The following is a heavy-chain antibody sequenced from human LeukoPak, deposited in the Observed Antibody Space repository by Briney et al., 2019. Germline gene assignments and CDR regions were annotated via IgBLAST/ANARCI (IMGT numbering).Heavy chain of an antibody. CDR1: GFTFSSYA. J-gene: IGHJ4*02. D-gene: IGHD2-15*01. CDR3: AKNGGSQCYSHLDS. Sequence: GGSLRLFCAASGFTFSSYAMSWVRQAPGKGLEWVSGTSGSGGSTYYAGSVKGRFTISRDNSKNTLYLQMNSLRVEDTAVYYCAKNGGSQCYSHLDSWGQGTLVTVSS. V-gene: IGHV3-23*01. CDR2: TSGSGGST.